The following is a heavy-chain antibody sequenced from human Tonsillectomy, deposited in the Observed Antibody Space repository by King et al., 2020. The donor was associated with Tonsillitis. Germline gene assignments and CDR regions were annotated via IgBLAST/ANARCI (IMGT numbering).Heavy chain of an antibody. D-gene: IGHD5-24*01. CDR2: IYYSGST. CDR3: ARHVMPRWLQSAWYCDL. CDR1: GGSISSYY. Sequence: QLQESGPGLVKPSETLSLTCTVSGGSISSYYWSWIRQPPGKGLEWIGYIYYSGSTNYNPSLKSRVTISVDTSKNQFSLKLSSVTAADTAVYYCARHVMPRWLQSAWYCDLWGRGTLVTVSS. J-gene: IGHJ2*01. V-gene: IGHV4-59*08.